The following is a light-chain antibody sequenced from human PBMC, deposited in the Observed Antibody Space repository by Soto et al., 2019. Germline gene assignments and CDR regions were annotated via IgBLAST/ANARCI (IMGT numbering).Light chain of an antibody. CDR1: SSDVGSYKY. CDR2: DVN. J-gene: IGLJ3*02. V-gene: IGLV2-11*01. CDR3: CSFVDSDTVL. Sequence: QSALTQPRSVSGSPGQSVTISCTGTSSDVGSYKYVSRYQHHPGKAPKLMIFDVNKRPSGVPDRFSGSNSGNAASLTISGLQPEDEADYFCCSFVDSDTVLFGGGTKLTVL.